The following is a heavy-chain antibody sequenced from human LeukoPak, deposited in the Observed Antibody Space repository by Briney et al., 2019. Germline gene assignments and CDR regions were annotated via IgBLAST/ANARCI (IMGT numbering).Heavy chain of an antibody. CDR2: ISSSSSYI. CDR1: GFPFSSYS. CDR3: ARDGITIFGVVIIDYYYGMDV. Sequence: GSLRLSCAASGFPFSSYSMNWVRPAPGKGLEWVSSISSSSSYIYYADSVKGRFTISRDNAKNSLYLQMNSLRAEDTAVYYCARDGITIFGVVIIDYYYGMDVWGQGTTVTVSS. D-gene: IGHD3-3*01. V-gene: IGHV3-21*01. J-gene: IGHJ6*02.